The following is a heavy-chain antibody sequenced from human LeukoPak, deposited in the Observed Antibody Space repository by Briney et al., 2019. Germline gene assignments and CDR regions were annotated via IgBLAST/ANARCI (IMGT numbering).Heavy chain of an antibody. J-gene: IGHJ6*03. CDR2: IIPIFGTA. V-gene: IGHV1-69*06. D-gene: IGHD6-25*01. CDR1: GGTFSSYA. Sequence: SVKVSCKASGGTFSSYAISWVRQAPGQGLEWMGGIIPIFGTANYAQKFQGRVTITADKSTSTAYMELSSLRSEDTAVYYCARAATGANYYYYYMDVWGKGTTVTVSS. CDR3: ARAATGANYYYYYMDV.